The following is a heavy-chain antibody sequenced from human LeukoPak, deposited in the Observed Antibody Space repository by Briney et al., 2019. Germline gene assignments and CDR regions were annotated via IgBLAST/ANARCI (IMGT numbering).Heavy chain of an antibody. Sequence: SQTLSLTCAISGDSVSSNSAAWNWIRQSPSRGLEWLGRTYYRSKWHNDYAVSVKSRVTINPDTSKNQFSLQLNSVTPEDTAVYYCACYGPGSYRSPDAFDIWGQGTMVTVSS. CDR2: TYYRSKWHN. D-gene: IGHD3-10*01. CDR3: ACYGPGSYRSPDAFDI. CDR1: GDSVSSNSAA. V-gene: IGHV6-1*01. J-gene: IGHJ3*02.